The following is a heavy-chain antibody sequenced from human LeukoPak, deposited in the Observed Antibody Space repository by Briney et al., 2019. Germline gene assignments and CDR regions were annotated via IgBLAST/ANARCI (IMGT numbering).Heavy chain of an antibody. Sequence: SETLSLTCTVSGGSISSYYWSWVRQPPGKGLEWIGYIYYSGSTNYNPSLKSRVTISVDTSKNQFSLKLSSVTAADTAVYYCATRGRLHWTIDYWGQGTLVTVSS. V-gene: IGHV4-59*01. CDR3: ATRGRLHWTIDY. D-gene: IGHD1-1*01. CDR2: IYYSGST. CDR1: GGSISSYY. J-gene: IGHJ4*02.